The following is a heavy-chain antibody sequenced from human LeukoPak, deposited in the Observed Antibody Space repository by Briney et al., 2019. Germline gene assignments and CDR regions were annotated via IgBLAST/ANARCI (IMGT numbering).Heavy chain of an antibody. D-gene: IGHD2-2*01. CDR3: ARFSYRTYCSSTSCQSHMDV. V-gene: IGHV3-21*01. CDR2: ISSSSSYI. CDR1: GFTFSSYS. J-gene: IGHJ6*03. Sequence: GGSLRLSCAASGFTFSSYSMNWVRQAPGKGLEWVSSISSSSSYIYYADSVKGRFTISRDNAKNSLYLQMNSLRAEDTAVYYCARFSYRTYCSSTSCQSHMDVWGKGTTVTVSS.